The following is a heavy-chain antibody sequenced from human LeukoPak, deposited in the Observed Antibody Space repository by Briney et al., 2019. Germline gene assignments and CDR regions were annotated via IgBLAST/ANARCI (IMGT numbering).Heavy chain of an antibody. Sequence: ASVKVSCKASGYTFTRYYIHWVQQAPGQALEWMGWINPNTCGTNYPQKSQACVTMTSDTSINTAYMELSRLRSDDTAVYYCARVQQDCQTSLGVLRCAFDIWGQGTMVTVSS. D-gene: IGHD3-16*01. CDR2: INPNTCGT. V-gene: IGHV1-2*04. CDR3: ARVQQDCQTSLGVLRCAFDI. CDR1: GYTFTRYY. J-gene: IGHJ3*02.